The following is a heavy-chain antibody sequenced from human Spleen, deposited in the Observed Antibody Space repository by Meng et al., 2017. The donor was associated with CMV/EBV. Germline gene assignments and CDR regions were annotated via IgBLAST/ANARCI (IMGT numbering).Heavy chain of an antibody. Sequence: KVSCKGSGYSFTSYWIGWVRQMPGKGLEWMGIIYPGDSDTRYGPSFQGQVTISADKSINTAYLQWSSLKASDTAMYYCARLATTVTITHPDYWGQGTLVTVSS. CDR2: IYPGDSDT. J-gene: IGHJ4*02. D-gene: IGHD4-11*01. V-gene: IGHV5-51*01. CDR1: GYSFTSYW. CDR3: ARLATTVTITHPDY.